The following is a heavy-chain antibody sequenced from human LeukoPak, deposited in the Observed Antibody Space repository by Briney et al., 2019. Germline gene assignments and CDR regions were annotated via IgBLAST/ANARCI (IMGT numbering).Heavy chain of an antibody. V-gene: IGHV3-30*02. D-gene: IGHD3-10*01. CDR3: ASYYASGLFDY. CDR2: IRYDGTDK. J-gene: IGHJ4*02. Sequence: GGSLRLSCAASGFTFSRYAMHWVRQAPGKGLEWVASIRYDGTDKYYQDSVKGRFTISRYNSKSTLYLQMNSLRADDAALYYCASYYASGLFDYWGQGTLVTVSS. CDR1: GFTFSRYA.